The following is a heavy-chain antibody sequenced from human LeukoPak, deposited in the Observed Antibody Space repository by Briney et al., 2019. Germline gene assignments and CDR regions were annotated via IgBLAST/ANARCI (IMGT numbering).Heavy chain of an antibody. J-gene: IGHJ6*02. V-gene: IGHV4-31*03. CDR2: IYYSGST. D-gene: IGHD2-2*01. CDR1: GGSISSGGYY. Sequence: SETLSLTCTVSGGSISSGGYYWSWIRQHPGRGLEWIGYIYYSGSTYYNPSLKSRVTISVDTSKNQFSLKLSSVTAADTAVYYCARSIVVVPAAKSYYYYGMDVWGQGTTVTVSS. CDR3: ARSIVVVPAAKSYYYYGMDV.